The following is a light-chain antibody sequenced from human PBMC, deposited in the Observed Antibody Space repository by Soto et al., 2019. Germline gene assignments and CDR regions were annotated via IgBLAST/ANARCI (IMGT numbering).Light chain of an antibody. J-gene: IGKJ1*01. Sequence: DIVVTQSLDSLALSPRDRGTINCYSGQSIFYSSDNNNYLAWYQQKPGQPNKLIIYWEFTRDSGVTDRFSGSGSGKDFTITISSLQHEDLEVYYCQKYYNLPWKCGQGHTVDIK. V-gene: IGKV4-1*01. CDR3: QKYYNLPWK. CDR1: QSIFYSSDNNNY. CDR2: WEF.